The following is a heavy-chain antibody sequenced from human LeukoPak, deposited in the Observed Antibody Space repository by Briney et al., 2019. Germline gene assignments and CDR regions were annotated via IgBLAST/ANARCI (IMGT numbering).Heavy chain of an antibody. J-gene: IGHJ4*02. Sequence: GGSLRLSCAASGLTFSSYAMSWVRQAPGKGLEWVSAISGSGGSTYYADSVKGRFTISRDNSKSTLYIQMNSLRAEDTAVYYCARAKPKNMVRGLIMRRESRYYFDYWGQGTLVTVSS. V-gene: IGHV3-23*01. CDR1: GLTFSSYA. D-gene: IGHD3-10*01. CDR3: ARAKPKNMVRGLIMRRESRYYFDY. CDR2: ISGSGGST.